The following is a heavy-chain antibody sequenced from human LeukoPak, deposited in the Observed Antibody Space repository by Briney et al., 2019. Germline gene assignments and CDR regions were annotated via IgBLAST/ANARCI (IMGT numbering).Heavy chain of an antibody. CDR1: GFTFSSYS. V-gene: IGHV3-48*04. Sequence: GGSLRLSCAASGFTFSSYSMNWVRQAPGKGLEWVSYISSSGSTIYYADSVKGRFTISRDNAKNSLYLRMNSLRAEDTAVYYCARDGSFRWLGGWLRSKISDYWGQGTLVTVSS. J-gene: IGHJ4*02. CDR3: ARDGSFRWLGGWLRSKISDY. D-gene: IGHD5-12*01. CDR2: ISSSGSTI.